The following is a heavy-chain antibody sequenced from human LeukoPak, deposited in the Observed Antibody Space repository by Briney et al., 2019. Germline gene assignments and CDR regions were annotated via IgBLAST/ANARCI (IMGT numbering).Heavy chain of an antibody. V-gene: IGHV3-30*02. CDR3: AKDRQLLWFGAPFDY. Sequence: GGSLRLSCAASGFTFSSYGMHWVRQAPGKGLEWVAFIRYDGSNKYYADSVKGRFTISRDNSKNTLYLQMNSLRAEDTAVYYCAKDRQLLWFGAPFDYWGQGTLVTVSS. CDR2: IRYDGSNK. D-gene: IGHD3-10*01. CDR1: GFTFSSYG. J-gene: IGHJ4*02.